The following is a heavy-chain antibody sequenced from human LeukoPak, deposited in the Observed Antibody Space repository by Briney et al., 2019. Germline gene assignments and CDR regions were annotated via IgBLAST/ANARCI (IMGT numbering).Heavy chain of an antibody. V-gene: IGHV1-18*01. CDR1: GYTFSSYG. J-gene: IGHJ4*02. D-gene: IGHD3-10*01. CDR2: ISAYNGNT. Sequence: GASVKVSCKASGYTFSSYGISWVRQAPGQGLEWMGWISAYNGNTNYAQKLQGRVTMTTDTSTNTAYMELRSLRSADTAVYYCARANGSETSYYFWGQGTLVTVSS. CDR3: ARANGSETSYYF.